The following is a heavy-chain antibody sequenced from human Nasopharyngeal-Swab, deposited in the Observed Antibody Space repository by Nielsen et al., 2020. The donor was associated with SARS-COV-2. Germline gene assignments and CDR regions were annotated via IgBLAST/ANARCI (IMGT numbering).Heavy chain of an antibody. CDR1: GGTFSSYA. Sequence: SVKVSCKASGGTFSSYAISWVRQAPGQGLEWMGGIIPIFGTANYAQKFQGRVTITADESTSTAYMELSSLRSEDTAVYYCAREAGAAAADYFDYWGQGTLVTVSS. CDR2: IIPIFGTA. V-gene: IGHV1-69*13. D-gene: IGHD6-13*01. CDR3: AREAGAAAADYFDY. J-gene: IGHJ4*02.